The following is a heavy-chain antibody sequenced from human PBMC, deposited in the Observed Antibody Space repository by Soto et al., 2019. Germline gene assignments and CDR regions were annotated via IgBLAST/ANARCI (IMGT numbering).Heavy chain of an antibody. V-gene: IGHV1-8*01. CDR3: ARGGYGDRYYYYYMDV. CDR2: MNPNSGNT. Sequence: ASVKVSCKASGYTFTSYDINWVQQATGQGLEWMGWMNPNSGNTGYAQKFQGRVTMTRNTSISTAYMELSSLRSEDTAVYYCARGGYGDRYYYYYMDVWGKGTTVTVSS. CDR1: GYTFTSYD. J-gene: IGHJ6*03. D-gene: IGHD4-17*01.